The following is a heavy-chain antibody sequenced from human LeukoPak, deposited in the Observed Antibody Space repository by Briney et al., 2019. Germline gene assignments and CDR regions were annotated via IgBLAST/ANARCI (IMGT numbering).Heavy chain of an antibody. Sequence: SETLSLTCTVSGVPISSSSYYWGWIRQPPGKGLEWIGSIYYSGSTYYNPSLKSRVTISVDTSKNQFSLKLSSVTAADTAMYYCARQPLYYYDSSGYHHFDYWGQGTLVTVSS. J-gene: IGHJ4*02. D-gene: IGHD3-22*01. CDR1: GVPISSSSYY. V-gene: IGHV4-39*01. CDR3: ARQPLYYYDSSGYHHFDY. CDR2: IYYSGST.